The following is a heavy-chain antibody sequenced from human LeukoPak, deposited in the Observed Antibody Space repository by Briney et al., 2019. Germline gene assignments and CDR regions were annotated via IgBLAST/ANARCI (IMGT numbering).Heavy chain of an antibody. J-gene: IGHJ6*02. Sequence: PSETLSLTCTVSGGSISSGSYYWRWIRQPAGKGLEWIGRIYTSGSTNYNPSLKSRVTISVDTSKNQFSLKLSSVTAADTAVYYCARDGSNYYYYGMDVWGQGTTVTVSS. CDR2: IYTSGST. CDR1: GGSISSGSYY. D-gene: IGHD6-13*01. V-gene: IGHV4-61*02. CDR3: ARDGSNYYYYGMDV.